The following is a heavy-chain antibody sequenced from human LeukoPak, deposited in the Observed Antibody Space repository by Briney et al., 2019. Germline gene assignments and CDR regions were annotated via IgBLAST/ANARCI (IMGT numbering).Heavy chain of an antibody. V-gene: IGHV4-59*01. CDR2: IYYSGST. D-gene: IGHD1-26*01. CDR1: GGSISSYY. CDR3: AGEGGSYYDPFDY. Sequence: SETLSLTCTVSGGSISSYYWSWIRQPPGKGLEWIGYIYYSGSTNYNPSLKSRVTISVDTSKNQFSLKLSSVTAADTAVYYCAGEGGSYYDPFDYWGQATPVTVSS. J-gene: IGHJ4*02.